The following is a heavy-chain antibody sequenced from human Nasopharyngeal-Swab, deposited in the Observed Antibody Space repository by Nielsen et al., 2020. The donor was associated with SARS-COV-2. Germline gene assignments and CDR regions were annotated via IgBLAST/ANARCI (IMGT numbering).Heavy chain of an antibody. D-gene: IGHD2-15*01. Sequence: GGSLRLSCTAPGFTLAYAMHWVRQAPGKGLEWVAVISYDGSNKYYADSVKGRFTISRDNSKNTLYLQVSSLRAEDTAVYYCASVVAATVAFDIWGQGTMVTVSS. J-gene: IGHJ3*02. CDR1: GFTLAYA. V-gene: IGHV3-30-3*01. CDR3: ASVVAATVAFDI. CDR2: ISYDGSNK.